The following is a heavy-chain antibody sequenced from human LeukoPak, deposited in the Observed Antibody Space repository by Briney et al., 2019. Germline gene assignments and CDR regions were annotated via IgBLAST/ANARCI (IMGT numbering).Heavy chain of an antibody. V-gene: IGHV3-9*01. Sequence: GRSLRLSCAASGFTFDDYAMHWVRQALGKGLEWVSGISWNSGSIGYADSVKGRFTISRDTAKNSLYLQMNSLRAEDTALYYCATPGGYYGSGSYYIFDYWGQGTLVTVSS. D-gene: IGHD3-10*01. CDR3: ATPGGYYGSGSYYIFDY. J-gene: IGHJ4*02. CDR2: ISWNSGSI. CDR1: GFTFDDYA.